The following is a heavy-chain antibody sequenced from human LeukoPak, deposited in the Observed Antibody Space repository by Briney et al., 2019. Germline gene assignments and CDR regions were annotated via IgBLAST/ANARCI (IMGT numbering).Heavy chain of an antibody. CDR3: ARDLDNQYYYDSSGSEDY. J-gene: IGHJ4*02. CDR1: GYTFTSYY. D-gene: IGHD3-22*01. CDR2: INPNSGGT. Sequence: GASVKVSCKASGYTFTSYYMHWVRQAPGQGLEWMGWINPNSGGTNYAQKFQGRVTMTRDTSISTAYMELSRLRSDDTAVYYCARDLDNQYYYDSSGSEDYWGQGTLVTVSS. V-gene: IGHV1-2*02.